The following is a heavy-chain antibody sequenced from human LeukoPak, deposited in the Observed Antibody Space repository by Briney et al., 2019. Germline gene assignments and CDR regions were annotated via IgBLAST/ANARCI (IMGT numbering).Heavy chain of an antibody. CDR1: GYTFTSYG. Sequence: GASVKVSCKASGYTFTSYGISWVRQAPGQGLEWMGWISAYNGNTNYAQKLQGRVTVTTDTSTSTAYMELSSLRSDDTAMYYCARAGAEVTSHFDSWGQGTLVTVSS. V-gene: IGHV1-18*01. CDR3: ARAGAEVTSHFDS. J-gene: IGHJ4*02. CDR2: ISAYNGNT. D-gene: IGHD2-21*02.